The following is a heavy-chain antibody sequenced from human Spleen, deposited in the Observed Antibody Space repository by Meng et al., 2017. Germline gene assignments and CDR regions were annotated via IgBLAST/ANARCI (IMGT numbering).Heavy chain of an antibody. Sequence: SETLSLTCTVSGGSVSSSRFYWSWIRQPPGKGLEWIGCFRYPQSTNSYPSLKSRVTISVDTSKNQFSLRLSSVTAADTAAYYCARSDDNSGYFYDSNGFNIWGQGTMVTVSS. J-gene: IGHJ3*02. CDR2: FRYPQST. D-gene: IGHD3-22*01. CDR1: GGSVSSSRFY. CDR3: ARSDDNSGYFYDSNGFNI. V-gene: IGHV4-61*01.